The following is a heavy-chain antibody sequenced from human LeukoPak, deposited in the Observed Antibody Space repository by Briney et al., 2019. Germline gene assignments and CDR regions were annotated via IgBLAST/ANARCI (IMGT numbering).Heavy chain of an antibody. V-gene: IGHV3-30*18. CDR1: GFTFSSYG. J-gene: IGHJ4*02. CDR2: ISYDGSNK. CDR3: AKGQWLVRIDFFDY. D-gene: IGHD6-19*01. Sequence: PGGSLRLSCAASGFTFSSYGMHWVRQAPGKGLEWVAVISYDGSNKYYADSVKGRFTISRDNSKNTLYLQMNSLRAEDTAVYYCAKGQWLVRIDFFDYWGQGTLXTVSS.